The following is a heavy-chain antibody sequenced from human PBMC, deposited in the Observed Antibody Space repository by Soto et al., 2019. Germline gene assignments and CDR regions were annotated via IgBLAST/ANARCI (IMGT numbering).Heavy chain of an antibody. CDR1: GYSFINYA. CDR2: INAANGNT. V-gene: IGHV1-3*01. D-gene: IGHD6-25*01. CDR3: ARGQSSGWTALDY. Sequence: ASVKVSCKASGYSFINYAMFWVRQAPGQRLAWMRWINAANGNTKYSQNFQGRVTITRDTLANTAYMELSSLRSEDTAVYYCARGQSSGWTALDYWGQGALVTVSS. J-gene: IGHJ4*02.